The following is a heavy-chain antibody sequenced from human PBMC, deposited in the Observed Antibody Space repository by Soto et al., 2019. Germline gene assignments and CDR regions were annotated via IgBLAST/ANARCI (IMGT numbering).Heavy chain of an antibody. CDR3: AKNQGVELVPLATVDWFDP. V-gene: IGHV3-23*01. Sequence: PGGSLRLSCAASGFNVKTTYMSWVRQAPGKGLEWISSISGSSFKKYYADSVKGRFTISRDNSKSTVYLELNNLSAEDTAVYHFAKNQGVELVPLATVDWFDPWGQGSVVTVSS. D-gene: IGHD1-26*01. J-gene: IGHJ5*02. CDR2: ISGSSFKK. CDR1: GFNVKTTY.